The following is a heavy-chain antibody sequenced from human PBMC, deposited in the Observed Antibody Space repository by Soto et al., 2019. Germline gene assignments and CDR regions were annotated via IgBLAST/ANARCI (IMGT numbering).Heavy chain of an antibody. Sequence: EVQLLESGGGLVQPGGSLRLSCAASGFTFSSYAMSWVRQAPGKGLEWVSAISGSGGSTYYADSVKGRFTISRDNSKNTLYLQMNSLRAEDTAVYYCAKPRGGNSPHYYYYYGMDFWGQGTTVTVSS. CDR1: GFTFSSYA. J-gene: IGHJ6*02. CDR2: ISGSGGST. D-gene: IGHD2-21*02. V-gene: IGHV3-23*01. CDR3: AKPRGGNSPHYYYYYGMDF.